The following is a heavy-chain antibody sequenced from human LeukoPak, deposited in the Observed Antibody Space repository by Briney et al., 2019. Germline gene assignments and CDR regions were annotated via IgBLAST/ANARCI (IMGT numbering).Heavy chain of an antibody. Sequence: ASVKVSCKASGYTFTDYYMHWVRQAPGQGLEWMGWIDPNSGGTNSEQKFQGRVTMTRDTSISTAYMEVSRLRSDDTALYYCARDRYCSAASCYGNLFDYWGQGTLVTVSS. CDR1: GYTFTDYY. V-gene: IGHV1-2*02. J-gene: IGHJ4*02. D-gene: IGHD2-15*01. CDR2: IDPNSGGT. CDR3: ARDRYCSAASCYGNLFDY.